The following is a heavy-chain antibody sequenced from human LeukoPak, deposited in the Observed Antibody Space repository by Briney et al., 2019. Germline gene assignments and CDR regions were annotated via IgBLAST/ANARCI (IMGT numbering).Heavy chain of an antibody. J-gene: IGHJ5*02. V-gene: IGHV4-59*08. Sequence: SEPLSLTCTVSGGSISSYYGSWLRQPPGKGLEWLGYIYYSGSTNYNPSLKSRVTISVDTSKNQFSLKLSSVTAADTAVYYCARLLAAAGKGRWFDPWGQGTLVTVSS. CDR1: GGSISSYY. CDR3: ARLLAAAGKGRWFDP. D-gene: IGHD6-13*01. CDR2: IYYSGST.